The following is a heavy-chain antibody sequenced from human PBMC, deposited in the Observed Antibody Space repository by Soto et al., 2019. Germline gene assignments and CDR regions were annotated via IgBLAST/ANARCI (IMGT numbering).Heavy chain of an antibody. CDR3: TIEGAYPGPDFDY. D-gene: IGHD3-16*01. CDR2: TKNKANSYTT. V-gene: IGHV3-72*01. Sequence: GGSLRLSCAASGFSFSDRYMDWVRQAPGKGLEWVGRTKNKANSYTTEYAASVKGRFTISRDYSRDSVYLQMNSLKTDDTAVYYCTIEGAYPGPDFDYWGQGTLVTVSS. CDR1: GFSFSDRY. J-gene: IGHJ4*02.